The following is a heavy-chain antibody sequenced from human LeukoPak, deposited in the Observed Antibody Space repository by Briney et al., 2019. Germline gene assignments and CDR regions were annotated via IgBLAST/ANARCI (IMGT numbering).Heavy chain of an antibody. CDR1: GYTFTSFA. V-gene: IGHV7-4-1*02. Sequence: ASVKVSCKASGYTFTSFAMNWVRQAPGQGLEWMGWINTNTGNPTYAQGFTGRFVFSLDTSVSTAYLQNSSLKAEDTAVYYCARVLRSKSSGCQTGYWGQGTLVTVSS. CDR2: INTNTGNP. CDR3: ARVLRSKSSGCQTGY. D-gene: IGHD6-19*01. J-gene: IGHJ4*02.